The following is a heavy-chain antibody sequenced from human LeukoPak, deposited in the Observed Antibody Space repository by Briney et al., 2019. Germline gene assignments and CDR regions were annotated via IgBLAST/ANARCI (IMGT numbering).Heavy chain of an antibody. D-gene: IGHD3-22*01. CDR3: ARAARGSSYYYDSSGYYYGHYYYYGMDV. V-gene: IGHV3-30-3*01. Sequence: GRSLRLSCAASGFTFSSYAMRWVRQAPGKGLEWVAVISYDGSNKYYADSVKGRFTISRDNSKNTLYLQMNSLRAEDTAVYYCARAARGSSYYYDSSGYYYGHYYYYGMDVWGQGTTVTVSS. J-gene: IGHJ6*02. CDR2: ISYDGSNK. CDR1: GFTFSSYA.